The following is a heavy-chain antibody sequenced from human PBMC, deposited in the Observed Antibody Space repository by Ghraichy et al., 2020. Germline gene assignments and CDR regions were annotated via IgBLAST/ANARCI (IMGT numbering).Heavy chain of an antibody. CDR3: ARLYGDSLPGCGQAREDH. Sequence: SQTLSLTCSVSGTSVVGTFWTWFRQPAGRGLEWIGRIFSNGNTIYNPSLSSRVSMSIDTSRNQFSLKLTSATAADTATYFCARLYGDSLPGCGQAREDHWGQGTLGAVAS. V-gene: IGHV4-4*07. CDR1: GTSVVGTF. CDR2: IFSNGNT. D-gene: IGHD2/OR15-2a*01. J-gene: IGHJ4*02.